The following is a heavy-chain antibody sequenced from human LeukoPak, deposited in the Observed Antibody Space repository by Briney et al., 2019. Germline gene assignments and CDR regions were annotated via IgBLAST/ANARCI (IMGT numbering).Heavy chain of an antibody. Sequence: SETLSLTCTVSGGSISTYSWGWIRQPPGKGLEWIGTIYYSGNTYYSPSLKSRLTISLDTSKNQFSLKLSSVTATDTAVYFCTIALLYSSGNWFDPWGQGTLVTVSS. CDR3: TIALLYSSGNWFDP. V-gene: IGHV4-39*01. CDR2: IYYSGNT. CDR1: GGSISTYS. J-gene: IGHJ5*02. D-gene: IGHD6-25*01.